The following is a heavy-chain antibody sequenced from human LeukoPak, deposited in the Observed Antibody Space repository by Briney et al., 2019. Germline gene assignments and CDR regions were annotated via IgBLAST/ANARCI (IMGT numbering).Heavy chain of an antibody. J-gene: IGHJ6*02. CDR2: ISYDGSNK. Sequence: GGSLRLSCAASGFPFSSYAMHWVRQAPGKGLGWGAVISYDGSNKYYADSVKGRFTISRDNSKNTLYLQMNSLRAEDTAVYYCARDGPLVWFGEFFYYYGMDVWGQGTTVTVSS. V-gene: IGHV3-30*04. CDR1: GFPFSSYA. D-gene: IGHD3-10*01. CDR3: ARDGPLVWFGEFFYYYGMDV.